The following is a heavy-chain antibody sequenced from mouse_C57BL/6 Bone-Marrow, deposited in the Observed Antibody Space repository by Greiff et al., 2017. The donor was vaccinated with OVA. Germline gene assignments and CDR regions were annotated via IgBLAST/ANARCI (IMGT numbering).Heavy chain of an antibody. J-gene: IGHJ4*01. D-gene: IGHD4-1*01. CDR2: IYPRSGNT. V-gene: IGHV1-81*01. CDR3: ALNWDKGMDY. Sequence: VKLMESGAELARPGASVKLSCKASGYTFTSYGISWVKQRTGQGLEWIGEIYPRSGNTYYNEKFKGKATLTADKSSSTAYMELRSLTSEDSAVYFCALNWDKGMDYWGQGTSVTVSS. CDR1: GYTFTSYG.